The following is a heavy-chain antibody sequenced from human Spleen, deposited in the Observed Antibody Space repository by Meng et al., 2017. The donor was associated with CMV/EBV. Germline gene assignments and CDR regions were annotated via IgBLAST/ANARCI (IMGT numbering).Heavy chain of an antibody. D-gene: IGHD3-10*01. J-gene: IGHJ6*02. V-gene: IGHV3-49*04. CDR1: GFNFGDYG. CDR3: TRIGLGRRRHAFGWGPKEYIYYYGMDV. Sequence: GESLKISCTASGFNFGDYGMSWVRQAPGKGLEWVGFIRSKTYGATIEYAASVKGKFTISRDDSKSIAYLQVNSLETEDTGVYWCTRIGLGRRRHAFGWGPKEYIYYYGMDVWGQGTTVTVSS. CDR2: IRSKTYGATI.